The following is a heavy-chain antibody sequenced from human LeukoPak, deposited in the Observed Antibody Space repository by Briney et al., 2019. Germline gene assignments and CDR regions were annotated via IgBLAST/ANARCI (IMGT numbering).Heavy chain of an antibody. D-gene: IGHD3-22*01. V-gene: IGHV3-15*01. J-gene: IGHJ4*02. CDR2: IKSKTDGGTT. CDR3: TSSPTYSSGYLG. CDR1: GFTFSNAW. Sequence: GGSLRLSCAASGFTFSNAWMSWVRQAPGKGLEWVGRIKSKTDGGTTDYAAPVKGRFTISRDDSKNTLYLQMNSLKTEDTAVYYCTSSPTYSSGYLGWGQGTLVTVSS.